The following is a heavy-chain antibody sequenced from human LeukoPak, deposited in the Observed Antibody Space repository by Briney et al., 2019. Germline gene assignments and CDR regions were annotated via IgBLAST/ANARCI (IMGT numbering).Heavy chain of an antibody. J-gene: IGHJ5*02. CDR2: INHSGST. V-gene: IGHV4-34*01. CDR1: GGSFSGYY. CDR3: ARRRGPDWVTGTTHNWFDP. Sequence: NPSETLSLTCAVYGGSFSGYYWSWIRQPPGKGLEWIGEINHSGSTNYNPSLKSRVTISVDTSKNQFSLKLSSVTAADTAVYYCARRRGPDWVTGTTHNWFDPWGQGTLVTVSS. D-gene: IGHD1-7*01.